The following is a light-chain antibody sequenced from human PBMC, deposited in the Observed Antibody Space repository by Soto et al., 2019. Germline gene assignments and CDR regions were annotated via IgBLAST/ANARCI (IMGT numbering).Light chain of an antibody. CDR2: GAS. CDR1: QRVSSPY. J-gene: IGKJ3*01. CDR3: QQYGSSPFT. V-gene: IGKV3-20*01. Sequence: EVVLTQSPVPLSLSPGERATLSCRASQRVSSPYLAWYQQKPVQPPRLLIYGASSRATDIPDRFIGSGSGTEFTLTIARLAPEHFSMYYCQQYGSSPFTCGPGTKVDI.